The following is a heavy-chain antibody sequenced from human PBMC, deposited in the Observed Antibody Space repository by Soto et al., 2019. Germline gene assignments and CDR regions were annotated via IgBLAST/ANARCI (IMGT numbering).Heavy chain of an antibody. CDR3: ARDLYYDSSGPTGTSDGDAFDI. Sequence: ASVKISCTASGGTLCIYAITGVRKAPGQGLERMGGIIPIFGTANYAQKLQGRVTITADESTSTAYMELSSLRSEDTAVYYCARDLYYDSSGPTGTSDGDAFDIWGQGTMVTVSS. V-gene: IGHV1-69*13. CDR2: IIPIFGTA. D-gene: IGHD3-22*01. CDR1: GGTLCIYA. J-gene: IGHJ3*02.